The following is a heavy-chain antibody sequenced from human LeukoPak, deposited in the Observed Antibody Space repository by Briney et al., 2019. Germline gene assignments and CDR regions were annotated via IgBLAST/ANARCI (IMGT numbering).Heavy chain of an antibody. CDR1: GFTFSRSG. CDR3: ARDQSSYGMDV. V-gene: IGHV3-33*01. J-gene: IGHJ6*02. D-gene: IGHD3-16*02. Sequence: PGGSLRLSCAASGFTFSRSGMHWVRQAPGKGLEWVSVIWYDGSHEDYADSVKGRFTISRDNSKNTLFMQMNSLRAEDTAVYYCARDQSSYGMDVWGQGTTVTASS. CDR2: IWYDGSHE.